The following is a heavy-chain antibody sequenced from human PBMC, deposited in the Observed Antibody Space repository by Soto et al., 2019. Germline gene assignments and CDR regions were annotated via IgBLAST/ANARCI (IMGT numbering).Heavy chain of an antibody. CDR2: ISAYNGNT. V-gene: IGHV1-18*01. CDR3: ARDLRISAYDYDSSCPQGGYFDN. J-gene: IGHJ4*02. Sequence: ASVKVSCKVSGYSFTSYGISWVRQAPGQGLEWMGWISAYNGNTNYAQKLQGRVTMTTDTSTSTAYMELRSLRSDDTAVYYSARDLRISAYDYDSSCPQGGYFDNWGQGSLVTVSS. D-gene: IGHD3-22*01. CDR1: GYSFTSYG.